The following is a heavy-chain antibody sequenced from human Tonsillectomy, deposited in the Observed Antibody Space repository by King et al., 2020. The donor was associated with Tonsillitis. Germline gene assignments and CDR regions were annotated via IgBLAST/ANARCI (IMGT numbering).Heavy chain of an antibody. CDR1: GGSISSYY. CDR2: IYYSGST. J-gene: IGHJ6*03. Sequence: VQLQESGPGLVKPSETLSLTCTVSGGSISSYYWSWIRQPPGKGLEWIGYIYYSGSTNYNPSLKSRVTISVDTSKNQFSLKLSPVTAADTAVYYCARDTEYGSGGSCYGAYYMDVWGKRTTVTVSS. CDR3: ARDTEYGSGGSCYGAYYMDV. D-gene: IGHD2-15*01. V-gene: IGHV4-59*01.